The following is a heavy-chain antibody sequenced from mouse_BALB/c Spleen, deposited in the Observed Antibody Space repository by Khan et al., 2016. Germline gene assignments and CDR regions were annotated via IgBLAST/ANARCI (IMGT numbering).Heavy chain of an antibody. V-gene: IGHV2-5*01. D-gene: IGHD2-1*01. CDR3: AKNYGNYRYAMDY. CDR1: GFSLTSYG. Sequence: QVQLKESGPGLVQPSQSLSITCTVSGFSLTSYGVHWVRQSPGKGLEWLGVIWRGGSTDYNAAFMSRLSITKDNSKSQVFFKMNSLQADDTAIYYCAKNYGNYRYAMDYWGQGTSVTVSS. CDR2: IWRGGST. J-gene: IGHJ4*01.